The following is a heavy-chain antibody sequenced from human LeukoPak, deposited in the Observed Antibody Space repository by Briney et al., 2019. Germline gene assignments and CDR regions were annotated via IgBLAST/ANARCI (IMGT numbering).Heavy chain of an antibody. Sequence: SETLSLTCSVSGGSISSYYWTWIPQAPGKGLEWIGYVYYSVSTNYNPSLKSRVSISQDTSKNQVSLKLSSVTAADTAVYYCARQESGPYHYMDVWGKGTTVTVSS. CDR3: ARQESGPYHYMDV. V-gene: IGHV4-59*08. CDR2: VYYSVST. J-gene: IGHJ6*03. CDR1: GGSISSYY. D-gene: IGHD3-3*01.